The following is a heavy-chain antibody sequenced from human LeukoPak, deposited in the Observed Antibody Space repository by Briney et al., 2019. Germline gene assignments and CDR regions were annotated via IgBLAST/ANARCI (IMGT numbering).Heavy chain of an antibody. Sequence: GSLRLSCSASGFTFSSYAMHWVRQAPGKGLEYVSAISSNGGSTYYADSVKGRFTISRDNSKNTLYLQMSSLRAEDTAVYYCVKDGTIVEDAFDIWGQGTMVTVSS. CDR3: VKDGTIVEDAFDI. CDR2: ISSNGGST. V-gene: IGHV3-64D*06. D-gene: IGHD3-22*01. J-gene: IGHJ3*02. CDR1: GFTFSSYA.